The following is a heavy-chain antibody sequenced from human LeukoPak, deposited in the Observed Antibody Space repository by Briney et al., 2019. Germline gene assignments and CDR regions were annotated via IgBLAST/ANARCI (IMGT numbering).Heavy chain of an antibody. D-gene: IGHD6-13*01. Sequence: SETLSLTCTVSGGSISSYYWSWIQQPPGKGLEWIGYIYYSGTTNYNPSLKSRVTISVDTSKNQFSLKPSSVTAADTAVYYCARGVYIAAAQYAYWGQGTLVTVSS. CDR3: ARGVYIAAAQYAY. CDR2: IYYSGTT. V-gene: IGHV4-59*01. J-gene: IGHJ4*02. CDR1: GGSISSYY.